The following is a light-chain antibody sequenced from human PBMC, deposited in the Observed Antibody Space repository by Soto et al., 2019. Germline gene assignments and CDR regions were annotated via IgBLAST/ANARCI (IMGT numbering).Light chain of an antibody. Sequence: QSVLTQSPSASASLGASVKLTCTLSSGHSSYAIAWHQQQPEKGPRYLMKFTSDGSNSKGDGIPERFSGSSSGAERYLTISSLQSEDEADYYCQTWGTGIQVFGGGTKLTVL. CDR3: QTWGTGIQV. V-gene: IGLV4-69*01. CDR1: SGHSSYA. J-gene: IGLJ3*02. CDR2: FTSDGSN.